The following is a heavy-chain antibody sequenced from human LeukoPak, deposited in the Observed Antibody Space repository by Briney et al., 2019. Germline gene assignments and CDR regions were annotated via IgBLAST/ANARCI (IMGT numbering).Heavy chain of an antibody. CDR1: GDSMSGYY. D-gene: IGHD2-2*01. Sequence: PSETLSLTCSVSGDSMSGYYWSWIRQPPGKGLEWIGYIYHSGSTYYNPSLKSRVTISVDRSKNQFSLKLSSVTAADTAVYYCARGGKSRTSYYFDYWGQGTLVTVSS. CDR2: IYHSGST. CDR3: ARGGKSRTSYYFDY. J-gene: IGHJ4*02. V-gene: IGHV4-30-2*01.